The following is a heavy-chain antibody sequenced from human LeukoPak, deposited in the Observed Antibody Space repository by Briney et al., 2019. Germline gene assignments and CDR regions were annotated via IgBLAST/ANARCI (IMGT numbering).Heavy chain of an antibody. CDR3: SRENGAFSPFGY. J-gene: IGHJ4*02. CDR2: ISLTGLT. V-gene: IGHV4-4*02. D-gene: IGHD2-8*01. CDR1: GGSISNTNW. Sequence: SETLSLTCGVSGGSISNTNWWSWVRQPPGQGLEWIGEISLTGLTHYNPSLESRVTVSLDKFKNQLSLNLTSVTAAETAVYYCSRENGAFSPFGYWGQGTLVTVRS.